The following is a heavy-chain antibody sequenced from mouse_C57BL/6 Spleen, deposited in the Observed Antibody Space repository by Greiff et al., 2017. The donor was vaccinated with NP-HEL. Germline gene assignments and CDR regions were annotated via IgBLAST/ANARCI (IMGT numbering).Heavy chain of an antibody. J-gene: IGHJ3*01. CDR3: ARGNWFAY. CDR2: ISDGGSYT. CDR1: GFTFSSYA. Sequence: EVKLVDSGGGLVKPGGSLKLSCAASGFTFSSYAMSWVRQTPEKRLEWVATISDGGSYTYYPDNVKGRFTISRDNAKNNLYLQMSHLKSEDTAMYYCARGNWFAYWGQGTLVTVSA. V-gene: IGHV5-4*03.